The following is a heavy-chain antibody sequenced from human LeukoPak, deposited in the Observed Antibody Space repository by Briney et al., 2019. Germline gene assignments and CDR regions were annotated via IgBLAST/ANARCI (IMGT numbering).Heavy chain of an antibody. J-gene: IGHJ2*01. CDR2: ITNSGITT. D-gene: IGHD1-14*01. Sequence: GGSLRLSCAASGFTFSRFTMSWVRQAPGKGLEWVSGITNSGITTYYADSVKGRFTISRDNSKNTLYLQMNSLRDEDTAIFYCAARRGDWFFDLWGRGTVVIVSS. CDR1: GFTFSRFT. V-gene: IGHV3-23*05. CDR3: AARRGDWFFDL.